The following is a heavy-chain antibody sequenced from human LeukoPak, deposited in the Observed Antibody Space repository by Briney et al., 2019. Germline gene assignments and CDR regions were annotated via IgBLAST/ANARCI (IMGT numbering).Heavy chain of an antibody. J-gene: IGHJ4*02. CDR3: ASGNNDWSL. D-gene: IGHD3-9*01. CDR2: ISVSGGST. Sequence: PGGSLRLSCAASGFTFSNYAMSWVRQAPGKGLEWVSTISVSGGSTYYADSVEGRFTISRDNAKNSLYLQMNSLRTEDTAVYYCASGNNDWSLGGQGTLVTVSS. CDR1: GFTFSNYA. V-gene: IGHV3-23*01.